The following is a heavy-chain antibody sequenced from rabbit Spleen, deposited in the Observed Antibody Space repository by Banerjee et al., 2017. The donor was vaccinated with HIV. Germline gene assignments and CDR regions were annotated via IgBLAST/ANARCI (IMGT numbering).Heavy chain of an antibody. J-gene: IGHJ4*01. D-gene: IGHD6-1*01. Sequence: EQLKESGGGLVQPEGSLTLTCTASGFAFNSVYDMCWVRQAPGKGLEWIGYIYSTIYYTYYATWAKGRFTISKTSSTTVTLQMTSLTVADTATYFCARDSIYATYFSIAYALNLWGQGTLVTVS. CDR1: GFAFNSVYD. CDR3: ARDSIYATYFSIAYALNL. CDR2: IYSTIYYT. V-gene: IGHV1S45*01.